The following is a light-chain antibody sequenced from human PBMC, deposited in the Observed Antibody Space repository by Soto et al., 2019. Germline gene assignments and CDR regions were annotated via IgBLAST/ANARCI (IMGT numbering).Light chain of an antibody. CDR2: GAS. V-gene: IGKV3-15*01. Sequence: EIVMTPSPATLSVSPVERATLSCRASQSVSSNLAWYQQKPGQAPRLLIYGASTRATGIPARFSGSGSGTEFTLTISSLHSEDFAVYYCQQYNNWPPITFGQGTRLEIK. J-gene: IGKJ5*01. CDR3: QQYNNWPPIT. CDR1: QSVSSN.